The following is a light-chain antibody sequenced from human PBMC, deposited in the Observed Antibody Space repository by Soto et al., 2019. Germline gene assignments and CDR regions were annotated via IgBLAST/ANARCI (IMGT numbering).Light chain of an antibody. CDR3: QSYDSSLSGRVV. Sequence: QSVLTQPPSVSGAPGQRVTISCTGSSSNIGAGYDVHWYQQLPGTAPKRLIYGNSNRPSGVPYRFSGSKSGTSASLAITGLQAEDEADYYCQSYDSSLSGRVVFGGGTKVTVL. CDR1: SSNIGAGYD. J-gene: IGLJ2*01. V-gene: IGLV1-40*01. CDR2: GNS.